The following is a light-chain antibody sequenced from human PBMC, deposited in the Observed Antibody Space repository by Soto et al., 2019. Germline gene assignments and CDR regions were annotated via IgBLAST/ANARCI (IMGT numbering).Light chain of an antibody. CDR3: PYYDSLRSAV. V-gene: IGLV1-40*01. Sequence: QSVLTQPPSVSGAPGQRVTISCTGSSSNIGAGYDVHWYQQLPGTAPKLLIYGNSNRPSGVPDRFSGSKSGTSASLAITLLEAEDEDDYYCPYYDSLRSAVFGGGTKLTVL. CDR2: GNS. J-gene: IGLJ3*02. CDR1: SSNIGAGYD.